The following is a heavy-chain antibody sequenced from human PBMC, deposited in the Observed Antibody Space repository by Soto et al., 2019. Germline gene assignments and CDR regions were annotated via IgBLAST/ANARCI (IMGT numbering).Heavy chain of an antibody. CDR1: GYSSPDYG. CDR2: SAAYNDDT. V-gene: IGHV1-18*01. J-gene: IGHJ4*02. CDR3: ARSRSSAMVTSDY. D-gene: IGHD2-2*01. Sequence: QVQLVQSGTEVKKPGASVKVSCKTSGYSSPDYGVTWVRQAPGEGLQWMGWSAAYNDDTDYAQDFQGRVTMTTDTSTSTAYMELRSLRSDDTAVYFCARSRSSAMVTSDYWGQGTLVTVSS.